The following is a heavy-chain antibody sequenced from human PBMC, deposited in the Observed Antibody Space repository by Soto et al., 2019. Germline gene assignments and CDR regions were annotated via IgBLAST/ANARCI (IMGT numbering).Heavy chain of an antibody. CDR1: GSTFSSYA. D-gene: IGHD5-12*01. J-gene: IGHJ4*02. Sequence: LRLSCAASGSTFSSYAMSWVRQAPGKGLEWVSAISGSGGSTYYADSVKGRFTISRDNSKNTLYLQMNSLRAEDTAVYYCAKARATRDGYIRWGQGTLVTVSS. CDR2: ISGSGGST. V-gene: IGHV3-23*01. CDR3: AKARATRDGYIR.